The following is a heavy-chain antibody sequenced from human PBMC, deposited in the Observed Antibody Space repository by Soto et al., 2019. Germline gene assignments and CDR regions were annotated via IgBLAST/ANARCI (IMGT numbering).Heavy chain of an antibody. CDR1: GGSFRADY. V-gene: IGHV4-34*01. CDR3: ARGSVHPLNSRSFDAY. D-gene: IGHD1-26*01. J-gene: IGHJ4*02. CDR2: ITHSGGT. Sequence: PPANPSHTCPVYGGSFRADYWRWIRQPPGGGLEGIGEITHSGGTSYNPSLKSPVTISVDTSKSQFSLKLTSVTAADRAVYYGARGSVHPLNSRSFDAYWGQG.